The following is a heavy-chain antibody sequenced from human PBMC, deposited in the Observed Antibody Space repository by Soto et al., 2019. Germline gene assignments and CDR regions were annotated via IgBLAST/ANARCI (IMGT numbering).Heavy chain of an antibody. CDR3: AKHRKSIAAAFDY. V-gene: IGHV3-21*04. Sequence: GGSLRLSCAASGFTFSSYNMIWVRQAPGKGLEWVSSISSSSSYIYYADSVKGRFTISRDNGKNSLYLQMNSLRAEDTAVYYCAKHRKSIAAAFDYWGQGTLVTVSS. D-gene: IGHD6-6*01. CDR1: GFTFSSYN. J-gene: IGHJ4*02. CDR2: ISSSSSYI.